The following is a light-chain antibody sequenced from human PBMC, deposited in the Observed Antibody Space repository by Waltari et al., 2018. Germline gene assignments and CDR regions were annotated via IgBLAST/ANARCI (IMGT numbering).Light chain of an antibody. J-gene: IGKJ2*01. CDR2: LGS. V-gene: IGKV2-28*01. CDR1: QSLLHSNGYKY. CDR3: MQVLQTPYT. Sequence: DIVMTQSPLSLPVTPGEPASISCRSSQSLLHSNGYKYLDWYLQKPGQSPQLLIYLGSNRASGVPDRFGGSGSGTDFTLKISRVEAEDVGVYYCMQVLQTPYTFGQGTKLEIK.